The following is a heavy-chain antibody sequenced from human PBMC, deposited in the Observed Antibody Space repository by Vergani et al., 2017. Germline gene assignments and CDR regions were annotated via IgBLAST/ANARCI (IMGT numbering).Heavy chain of an antibody. V-gene: IGHV3-9*01. CDR3: AKEDTPRYQLLWGSYYYYYYMDV. J-gene: IGHJ6*03. CDR1: GFTFDDYA. Sequence: EVQLVESGGGLVQPGRSLRLSCAASGFTFDDYAMHWVRQAPGKGLEWVSGISWNSGSIGYADSVKGRFTISRDNAKNSLYLQMNSLRAEDTALYYCAKEDTPRYQLLWGSYYYYYYMDVWGKGTTVTVSS. CDR2: ISWNSGSI. D-gene: IGHD2-2*01.